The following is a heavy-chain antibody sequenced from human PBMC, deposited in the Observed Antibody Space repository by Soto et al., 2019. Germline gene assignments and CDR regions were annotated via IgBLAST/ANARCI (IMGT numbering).Heavy chain of an antibody. CDR3: ARDPGGIVGAMLPGKY. CDR1: GFTFSSYS. CDR2: ISSSSSYI. V-gene: IGHV3-21*01. J-gene: IGHJ4*02. D-gene: IGHD1-26*01. Sequence: PGGSLRLSCAASGFTFSSYSMNWVRQAPGKGLEWVSSISSSSSYIYYADSVKGRFTISRDNAKNSLYLQMNSLRAEDTAVYYCARDPGGIVGAMLPGKYWGQGTLVTVSS.